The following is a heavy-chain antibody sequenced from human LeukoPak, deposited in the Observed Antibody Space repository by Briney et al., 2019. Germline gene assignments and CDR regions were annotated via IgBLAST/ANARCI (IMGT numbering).Heavy chain of an antibody. CDR2: IRSKAYGGTT. Sequence: GGSLRLSCTASGFTFGDYAMSWVRQAPGKGMEWVGFIRSKAYGGTTEYAASVKGRFTISRDDSKSIAYLQMNSLKTEDTAVYYCEAMITFGGVMVFDYWGQGTLVTVSS. D-gene: IGHD3-16*01. CDR1: GFTFGDYA. J-gene: IGHJ4*02. CDR3: EAMITFGGVMVFDY. V-gene: IGHV3-49*04.